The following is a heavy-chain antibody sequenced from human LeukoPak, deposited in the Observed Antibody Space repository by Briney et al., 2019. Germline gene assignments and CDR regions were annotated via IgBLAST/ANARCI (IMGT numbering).Heavy chain of an antibody. J-gene: IGHJ5*02. CDR3: ASFDWNDLNWFDP. D-gene: IGHD1-1*01. CDR2: IIPIFGTA. CDR1: GGTFSRYA. Sequence: SVKVSCKASGGTFSRYAISWVRQAPGQGLEWMGGIIPIFGTANYAQKFQGRVTITADKSTSTAYMELSSLRSEDTAVYYCASFDWNDLNWFDPWGQGTLVTVSS. V-gene: IGHV1-69*06.